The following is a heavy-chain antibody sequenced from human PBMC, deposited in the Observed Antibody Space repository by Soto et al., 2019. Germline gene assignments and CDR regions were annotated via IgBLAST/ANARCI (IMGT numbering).Heavy chain of an antibody. V-gene: IGHV1-18*01. CDR2: ISAYNGNT. Sequence: ASVKVSCKASGYTFTSYGITWVRQAPGQGLEWMGWISAYNGNTPYAQQLQGRVTMTTDTSTSTAYMELRSLRSDDTAVYYCARWGALYCFWSGYYPCTDYLYFDYWGQGTLVTVSS. CDR3: ARWGALYCFWSGYYPCTDYLYFDY. D-gene: IGHD3-3*01. CDR1: GYTFTSYG. J-gene: IGHJ4*02.